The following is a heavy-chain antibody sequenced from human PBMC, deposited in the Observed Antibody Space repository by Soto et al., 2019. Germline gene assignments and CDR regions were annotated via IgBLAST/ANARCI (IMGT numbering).Heavy chain of an antibody. CDR2: ISYDGSNN. J-gene: IGHJ4*02. CDR3: ARDSYYYDSSGYYTFDH. Sequence: QVQLVESGGGVVQPGRSLRLSCADSGFTFSSYGMHWVRQAPGTGLEWVAHISYDGSNNNYVDSVKGRFTISRDNSKNTLYLQMNSLRAEDTAVYYCARDSYYYDSSGYYTFDHWGQGTLVTVSS. CDR1: GFTFSSYG. V-gene: IGHV3-30*03. D-gene: IGHD3-22*01.